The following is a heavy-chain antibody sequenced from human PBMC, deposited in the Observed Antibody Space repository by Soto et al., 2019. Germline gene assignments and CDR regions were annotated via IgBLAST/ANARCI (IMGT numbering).Heavy chain of an antibody. Sequence: SETLSLTCTVSGGSISSYYLSWIRQPPGKGLEWIGYIYYSGSTNYNPSLKSRVTISVDTSKNQFSLKLSSVTAADTAVYYCARGPPLGFWGQGTLVTVSS. J-gene: IGHJ4*02. CDR1: GGSISSYY. CDR3: ARGPPLGF. V-gene: IGHV4-59*01. CDR2: IYYSGST.